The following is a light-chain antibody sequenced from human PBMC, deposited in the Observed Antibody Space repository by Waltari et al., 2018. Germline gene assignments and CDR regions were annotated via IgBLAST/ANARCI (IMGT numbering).Light chain of an antibody. CDR2: AAS. V-gene: IGKV1-39*01. J-gene: IGKJ4*01. Sequence: DIQITQSPSSLSASEGDRVTITCRASQSISNYLNWYQQKPEKAPKLLIYAASSLQSGVPSRFSGSGSGTDFTLTISSLQPEDFATYYCQQSYSTPRLTFGGGTKVEIK. CDR3: QQSYSTPRLT. CDR1: QSISNY.